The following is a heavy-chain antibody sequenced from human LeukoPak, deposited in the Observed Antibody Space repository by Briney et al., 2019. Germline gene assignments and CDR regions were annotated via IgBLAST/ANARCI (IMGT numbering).Heavy chain of an antibody. CDR3: ARGDYCGSGSYYKMGNWFDP. CDR2: INPKSGGT. CDR1: GYTFTDYY. J-gene: IGHJ5*02. V-gene: IGHV1-2*02. Sequence: ASVKVSCKASGYTFTDYYMHWVRQAPGQGLEWMGWINPKSGGTIYAQKFQGRVTMTRDTSISTAYMELSSLRSDDTAVFYCARGDYCGSGSYYKMGNWFDPWGQGTLVTVSS. D-gene: IGHD3-10*01.